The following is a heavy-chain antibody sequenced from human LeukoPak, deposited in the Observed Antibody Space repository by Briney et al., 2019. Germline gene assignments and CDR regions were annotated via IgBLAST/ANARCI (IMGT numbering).Heavy chain of an antibody. Sequence: SVKVSCKASGGTFIGYAISWVRQAPGQGLEWMGGIIPIFGTANYAQKFQGRVAITADESTSTAYMELSRLRSEDTAVYYCARNLRFGEYYFDYWGQGTLVTVSS. D-gene: IGHD3-10*01. V-gene: IGHV1-69*13. CDR2: IIPIFGTA. CDR1: GGTFIGYA. CDR3: ARNLRFGEYYFDY. J-gene: IGHJ4*02.